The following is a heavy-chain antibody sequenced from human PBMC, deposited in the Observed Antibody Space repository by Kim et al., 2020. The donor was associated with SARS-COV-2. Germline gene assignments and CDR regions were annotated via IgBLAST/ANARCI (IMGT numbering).Heavy chain of an antibody. D-gene: IGHD1-26*01. CDR3: ATDRPGYSGSYNWFDP. J-gene: IGHJ5*02. V-gene: IGHV1-24*01. Sequence: QTCQGRVTMTEDTSTDTAYMELSSLRSEDTAVYYCATDRPGYSGSYNWFDPWGQGTLVTVSS.